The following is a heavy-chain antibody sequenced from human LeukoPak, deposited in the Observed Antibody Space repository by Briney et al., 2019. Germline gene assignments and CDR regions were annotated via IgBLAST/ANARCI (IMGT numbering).Heavy chain of an antibody. CDR2: IYTSGST. CDR3: ARQWGSYYFDY. D-gene: IGHD3-16*01. V-gene: IGHV4-4*09. Sequence: PSETLSLTCTVSDGPISSYYWSWIRQPPGKGLEWIGYIYTSGSTNYNPSLKSRVTISVDTSKNQFSLKLSSVTAADTAVYYCARQWGSYYFDYWGQGTLVTVSS. J-gene: IGHJ4*02. CDR1: DGPISSYY.